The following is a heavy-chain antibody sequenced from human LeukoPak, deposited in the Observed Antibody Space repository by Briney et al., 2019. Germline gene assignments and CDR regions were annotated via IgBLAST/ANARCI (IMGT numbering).Heavy chain of an antibody. CDR3: ARDMVRGVIAIGMDV. Sequence: GGSLRLSCAASGFTFSSSAMSWVRQAPGKGLEWVSAISNNGGYTYYADSVQGRFTISRDNSKSTLYLQMNSLRAEDTAVYYCARDMVRGVIAIGMDVWGQGTTVTVSS. D-gene: IGHD3-10*01. CDR2: ISNNGGYT. V-gene: IGHV3-23*01. J-gene: IGHJ6*02. CDR1: GFTFSSSA.